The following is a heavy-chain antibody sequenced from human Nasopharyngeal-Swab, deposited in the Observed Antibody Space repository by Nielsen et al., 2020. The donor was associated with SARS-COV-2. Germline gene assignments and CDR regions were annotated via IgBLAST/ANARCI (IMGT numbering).Heavy chain of an antibody. V-gene: IGHV4-61*02. CDR3: ARRPAGQYMDV. CDR2: IYTSGST. CDR1: GGSSSSGRYY. Sequence: TLSRTGTGSGGSSSSGRYYERCSRQRAGKGLDWIRRIYTSGSTDNNPSLKSRLTRSVDTSKNQYSLNLISVTAADTAVYYCARRPAGQYMDVWGKGTTVTVSS. J-gene: IGHJ6*03. D-gene: IGHD2-2*01.